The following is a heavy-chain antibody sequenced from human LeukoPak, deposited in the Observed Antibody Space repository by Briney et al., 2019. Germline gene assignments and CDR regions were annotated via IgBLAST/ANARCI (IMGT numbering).Heavy chain of an antibody. D-gene: IGHD2-15*01. CDR3: ARGVVAATFDY. CDR1: GGSFRGYY. CDR2: INHSGST. J-gene: IGHJ4*02. Sequence: SETLALTCAVYGGSFRGYYWSWLRQPPGKGLEWIGEINHSGSTNYNPSLKSRVTISVDTSKNQFSLKLSSVTAADTAVYYCARGVVAATFDYWGQGTLVTVSS. V-gene: IGHV4-34*01.